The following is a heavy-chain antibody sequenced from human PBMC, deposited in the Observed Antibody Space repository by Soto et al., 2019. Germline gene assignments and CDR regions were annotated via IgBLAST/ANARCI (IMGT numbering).Heavy chain of an antibody. Sequence: QVELVQSGAEVQKPGASVKVSCKVSGYTLTELSMHWVRQAPGKGLEWMGVFDAEDGAASYAQNFQGRVTMSVDTSTDTAYMEVTSLRSEDTAVYYCATDLVPDYADAWGTFRPADYWGQGTQVTVSS. V-gene: IGHV1-24*01. CDR3: ATDLVPDYADAWGTFRPADY. CDR2: FDAEDGAA. D-gene: IGHD3-16*02. CDR1: GYTLTELS. J-gene: IGHJ4*02.